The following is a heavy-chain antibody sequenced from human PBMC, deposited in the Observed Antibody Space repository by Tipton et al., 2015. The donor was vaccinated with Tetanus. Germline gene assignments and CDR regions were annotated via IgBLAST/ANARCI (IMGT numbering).Heavy chain of an antibody. CDR3: TREGVQSSEWTPFDH. J-gene: IGHJ5*02. CDR1: GFTFGDYQ. D-gene: IGHD3-3*01. Sequence: SLRLSCSGSGFTFGDYQMAWVRQAPGKGPEWVGFIRSKLYGGTTEYAASVKGRFSISRDDSKSIAYLEINSLKTEDTAVYYCTREGVQSSEWTPFDHWGQGTLVPVSS. V-gene: IGHV3-49*04. CDR2: IRSKLYGGTT.